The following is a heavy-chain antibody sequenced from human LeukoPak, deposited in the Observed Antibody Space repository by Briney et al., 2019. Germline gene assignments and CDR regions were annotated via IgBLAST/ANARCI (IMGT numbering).Heavy chain of an antibody. Sequence: GGSLRLSCAASGFTFSSYSMNWVRQAPGKGLEWVSSISSSSSYIHYADSVKGQFTISRDNAKNSLYLQMNSLRAEDTAVYHCAREYPRGAAAPDYWGQGTLVTVSS. CDR2: ISSSSSYI. J-gene: IGHJ4*02. D-gene: IGHD6-13*01. CDR1: GFTFSSYS. CDR3: AREYPRGAAAPDY. V-gene: IGHV3-21*01.